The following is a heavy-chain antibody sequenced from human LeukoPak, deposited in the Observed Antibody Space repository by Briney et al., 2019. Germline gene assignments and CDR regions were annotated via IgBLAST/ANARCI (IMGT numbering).Heavy chain of an antibody. CDR3: ARDCSSTSCYGY. V-gene: IGHV3-66*01. J-gene: IGHJ4*02. CDR2: IYSGGST. D-gene: IGHD2-2*01. CDR1: GFTVSSNY. Sequence: PGGSLRLSCAASGFTVSSNYMSWVRQAPGKVLEWVSVIYSGGSTYYADSVKGRFTISRDNSKNTLYLQMNSLRAEDTAVYYCARDCSSTSCYGYWGQGTLVTVSS.